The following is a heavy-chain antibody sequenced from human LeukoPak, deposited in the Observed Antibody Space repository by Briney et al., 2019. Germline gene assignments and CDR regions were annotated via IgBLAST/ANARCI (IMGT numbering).Heavy chain of an antibody. CDR2: INLNGGST. Sequence: GGSLRLSCAASGFTFDDYGMSWVRQAPGKGLEWVSGINLNGGSTGYADSVKGRFTISRDNAKNSLYLQMNSLRAEDTALYYCARARDYYDSSGYPNHYYYYMDVWGKGTTVTVPS. CDR1: GFTFDDYG. J-gene: IGHJ6*03. CDR3: ARARDYYDSSGYPNHYYYYMDV. D-gene: IGHD3-22*01. V-gene: IGHV3-20*04.